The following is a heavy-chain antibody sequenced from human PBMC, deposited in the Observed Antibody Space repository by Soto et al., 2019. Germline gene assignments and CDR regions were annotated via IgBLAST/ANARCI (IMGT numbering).Heavy chain of an antibody. V-gene: IGHV3-30-3*02. D-gene: IGHD4-17*01. Sequence: QVQLVESGGGVVQPGRSLRLSCAASGFIFSSYAMHWVRQAPGKGLEWVAVISYDGSNKYYADSVKGRFTISRDNSKNTLYLQMNSLRAEDTAVYYCAKERQRSFDYWGQGTLVTVSS. CDR3: AKERQRSFDY. CDR1: GFIFSSYA. J-gene: IGHJ4*02. CDR2: ISYDGSNK.